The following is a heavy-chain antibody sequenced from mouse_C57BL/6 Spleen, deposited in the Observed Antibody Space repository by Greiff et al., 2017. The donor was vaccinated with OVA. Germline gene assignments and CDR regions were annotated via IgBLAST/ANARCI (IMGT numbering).Heavy chain of an antibody. D-gene: IGHD1-1*01. Sequence: LVESGAELVRPGASVKLSCTASGFNIKDDYMHWVKQRPEQGLEWIGWIDPENGDTEYASKFQGKATITADTSSNTAYLQLSSLTSEDTAVYYCTTPYYGSYYAMDYWGQGTSGTVSS. CDR3: TTPYYGSYYAMDY. J-gene: IGHJ4*01. CDR2: IDPENGDT. CDR1: GFNIKDDY. V-gene: IGHV14-4*01.